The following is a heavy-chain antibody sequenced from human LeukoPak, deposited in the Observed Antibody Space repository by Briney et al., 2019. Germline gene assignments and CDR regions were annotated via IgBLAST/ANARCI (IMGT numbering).Heavy chain of an antibody. CDR2: MNPNSGNT. CDR1: GYTFTNYD. J-gene: IGHJ4*02. CDR3: ARGAHYDFWRGGDFDY. Sequence: GASVKVSCKSSGYTFTNYDINWVRQATGQGLEWMGWMNPNSGNTDYAQKFQGRVTITKNTSISTAYMELSSLRSEDTAVYYCARGAHYDFWRGGDFDYWGQGTLVTVSS. D-gene: IGHD3-3*01. V-gene: IGHV1-8*03.